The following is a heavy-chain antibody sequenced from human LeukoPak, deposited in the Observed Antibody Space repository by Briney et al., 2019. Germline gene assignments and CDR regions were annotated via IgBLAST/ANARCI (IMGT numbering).Heavy chain of an antibody. CDR3: AREPRRDGSIGRAFDI. CDR2: IIPFLVIV. D-gene: IGHD5-24*01. V-gene: IGHV1-69*10. CDR1: GGTFSSYA. Sequence: SVNVSYKASGGTFSSYAISWVRQAPGQGLEWMGGIIPFLVIVNYAQKFQGRVTITADKYTSTAYMELSSLRSEDAAVYYCAREPRRDGSIGRAFDIWGQGTMVTVSS. J-gene: IGHJ3*02.